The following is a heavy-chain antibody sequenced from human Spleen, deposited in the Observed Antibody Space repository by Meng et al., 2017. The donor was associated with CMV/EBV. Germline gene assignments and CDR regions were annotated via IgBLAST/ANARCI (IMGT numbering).Heavy chain of an antibody. Sequence: QVQLVKSGAEVKKPGASVKGSCKASGYTFTGYYMHWVRQAPGQGLEWMGWFVNNVETYSAQKFQGSGTMTTDTQTRTAVMELRSIRSDDTAVYYCARRTPGRSYFDSWGQGTLVTVSS. CDR2: FVNNVET. D-gene: IGHD3-10*01. V-gene: IGHV1-18*04. J-gene: IGHJ4*02. CDR3: ARRTPGRSYFDS. CDR1: GYTFTGYY.